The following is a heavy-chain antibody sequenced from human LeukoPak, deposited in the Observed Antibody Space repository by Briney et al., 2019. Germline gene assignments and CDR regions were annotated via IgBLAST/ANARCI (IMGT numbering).Heavy chain of an antibody. CDR1: GGTFSSYA. V-gene: IGHV1-2*02. J-gene: IGHJ4*02. D-gene: IGHD6-19*01. CDR2: INPNSGGT. Sequence: ASVKVSCKASGGTFSSYAISWVRQAPGQGLEWMGWINPNSGGTNYAQKFQGRVTMTRDTSISTAYMELSRLRSDDTAVYYCARELTSSGWTFDYWGQGTLVTVSS. CDR3: ARELTSSGWTFDY.